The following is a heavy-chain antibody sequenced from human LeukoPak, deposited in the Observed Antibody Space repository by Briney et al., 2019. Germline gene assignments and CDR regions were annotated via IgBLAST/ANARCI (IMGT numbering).Heavy chain of an antibody. J-gene: IGHJ4*02. D-gene: IGHD1-26*01. V-gene: IGHV3-9*02. CDR2: IYWSSSGT. Sequence: PGGSLRLSCVVSGFNSEDHAMHWVRQAPGKGLEWVSGIYWSSSGTGYADSVKGRFTVSRDSAKNSLYLQMNSLRAEDTAVYYCARGGGGSYYARSLMFGDWGQGTLVTVSS. CDR3: ARGGGGSYYARSLMFGD. CDR1: GFNSEDHA.